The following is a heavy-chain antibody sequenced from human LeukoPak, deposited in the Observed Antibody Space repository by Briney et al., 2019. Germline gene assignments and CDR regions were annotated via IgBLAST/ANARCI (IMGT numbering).Heavy chain of an antibody. CDR1: GFTFSSYG. J-gene: IGHJ4*02. V-gene: IGHV3-30*02. D-gene: IGHD4-23*01. Sequence: GGSLRLSCAASGFTFSSYGMHWVRQAPGKGLEWVAFIRYDGSNKYYVDSVKGRFTISGDNSKNTLYLQMNSLRGEDTAVYYCAKDLDGGNSNFDYWGQGTLVTVSS. CDR2: IRYDGSNK. CDR3: AKDLDGGNSNFDY.